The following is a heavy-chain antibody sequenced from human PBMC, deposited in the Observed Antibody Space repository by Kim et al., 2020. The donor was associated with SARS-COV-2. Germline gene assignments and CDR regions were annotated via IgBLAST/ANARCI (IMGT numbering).Heavy chain of an antibody. D-gene: IGHD3-9*01. V-gene: IGHV1-3*01. CDR1: GYTFTSYA. Sequence: ASVKVSCKASGYTFTSYAMHWVRQAPGQRLEWMGWINAGNCNTKYSQKFQGRVTITRDTSASTAYMELSSLRSEDTAVYYCAREYYDILTGYYDAFDIWGQGTMVTVSS. CDR3: AREYYDILTGYYDAFDI. J-gene: IGHJ3*02. CDR2: INAGNCNT.